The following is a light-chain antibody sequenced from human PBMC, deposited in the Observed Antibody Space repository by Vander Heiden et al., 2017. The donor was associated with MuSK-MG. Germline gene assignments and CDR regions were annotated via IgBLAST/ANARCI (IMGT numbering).Light chain of an antibody. J-gene: IGLJ1*01. V-gene: IGLV2-14*01. CDR2: DVS. CDR3: SSYTSSSTLYV. Sequence: QSALTQPASVSGSPGQPITISCTGTSSDVGGYNYVSWYQQDQGKAPKLTIYDVSNRPSGVSNRFSGSKSGNTASLTISGLQAEDEADYYCSSYTSSSTLYVFGTGTKVTVL. CDR1: SSDVGGYNY.